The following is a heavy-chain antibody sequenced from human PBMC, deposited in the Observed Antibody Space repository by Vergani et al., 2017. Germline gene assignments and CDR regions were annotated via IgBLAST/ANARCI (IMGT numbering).Heavy chain of an antibody. Sequence: QVQLQQWGPGLLKPSETLSLTCAVYGGSFSGYYWSWIRQPPGKGLEWFGEINHSGSTNYNPSLKSRVTISVDTSKNQFSLKLSSVTAADTAVYYCARCPVYNRSGIPPGGYWREGTLVTVSS. V-gene: IGHV4-34*01. CDR3: ARCPVYNRSGIPPGGY. D-gene: IGHD3-10*01. CDR1: GGSFSGYY. J-gene: IGHJ4*02. CDR2: INHSGST.